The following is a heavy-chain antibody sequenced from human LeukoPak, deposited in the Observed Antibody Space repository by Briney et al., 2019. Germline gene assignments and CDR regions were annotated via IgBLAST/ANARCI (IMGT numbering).Heavy chain of an antibody. V-gene: IGHV6-1*01. CDR2: TYYRSNRSKWSS. Sequence: SQTLSLTCAISGDSVSADSATWNWIRQSPWRGLEWLGRTYYRSNRSKWSSDYALSVESRITISPDTSKNEFSLQLNSVTPEDTAVYYCARANHRAFDIWGQGTIVTVSS. J-gene: IGHJ3*02. CDR3: ARANHRAFDI. CDR1: GDSVSADSAT.